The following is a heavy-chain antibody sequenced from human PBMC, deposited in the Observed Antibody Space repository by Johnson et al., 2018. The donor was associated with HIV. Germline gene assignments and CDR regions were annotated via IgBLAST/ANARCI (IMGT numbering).Heavy chain of an antibody. V-gene: IGHV3-30-3*01. D-gene: IGHD6-19*01. CDR2: ISYDGSNK. J-gene: IGHJ3*02. Sequence: QVQLVESGGGVVQPGRSLRLSCAASGFTFSSYAMHWVRQAPGKGLEWVAVISYDGSNKYYADSVKGRFTISRDNSKNTMYLRMNSLRAEDTAVYYCTRAMYTSGWSYDAFDIWGQGTMVTVSS. CDR3: TRAMYTSGWSYDAFDI. CDR1: GFTFSSYA.